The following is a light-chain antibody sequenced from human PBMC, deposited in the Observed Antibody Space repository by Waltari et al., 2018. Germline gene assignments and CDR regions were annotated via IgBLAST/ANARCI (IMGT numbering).Light chain of an antibody. CDR2: SNN. J-gene: IGLJ2*01. V-gene: IGLV1-44*01. CDR1: SSNIGSNT. Sequence: QSVLPQPPSASGTPGQSVTISCSGSSSNIGSNTVNWYQHLPGTAPKLLIYSNNQRPSGVPDRFSGSKSGTSASLAISGLQSEDEADYYCAAWDDSLNGVVFGGGTKLTVL. CDR3: AAWDDSLNGVV.